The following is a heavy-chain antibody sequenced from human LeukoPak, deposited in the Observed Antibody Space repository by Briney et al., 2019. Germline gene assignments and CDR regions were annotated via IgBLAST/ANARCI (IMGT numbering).Heavy chain of an antibody. D-gene: IGHD6-13*01. V-gene: IGHV1-18*01. CDR3: ARGGYSSSWFYFDY. Sequence: ASVKVSCKASGYTFTSYGISWVRQPPGQGLEWMGWISAYSGNTNYAQKLQGRVTMTTDTPTSTAYMELRSLRSDDTAVYYCARGGYSSSWFYFDYWGQGTLVTVSS. CDR2: ISAYSGNT. CDR1: GYTFTSYG. J-gene: IGHJ4*02.